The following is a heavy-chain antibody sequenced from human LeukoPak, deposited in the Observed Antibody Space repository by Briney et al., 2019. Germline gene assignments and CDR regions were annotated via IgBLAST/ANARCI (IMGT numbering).Heavy chain of an antibody. CDR3: ARFSQIMYFDWLYFWFDP. J-gene: IGHJ5*02. V-gene: IGHV1-2*02. CDR1: GYTFTGYY. CDR2: INPNSGGT. Sequence: GASVKVSCKASGYTFTGYYMHWVRQAPGQGLEWMGWINPNSGGTTYAQKFQGRVTMTRDTSISTAYMELSRLRSDDTAVYYCARFSQIMYFDWLYFWFDPWGQGTLVTVSS. D-gene: IGHD3-9*01.